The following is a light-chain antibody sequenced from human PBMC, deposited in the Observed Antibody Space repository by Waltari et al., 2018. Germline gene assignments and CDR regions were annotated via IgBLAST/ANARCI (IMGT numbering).Light chain of an antibody. Sequence: DSVMTQSPDSLAVSLGERATINCKSSQSVLYSSNNKNYLAWYQQKPGQPPKLLIYWASTRESGVPHRFSGSGSGTDFTLTISSLQAEDVAVYYCQQYYSTLWTFGQGTKVEIK. V-gene: IGKV4-1*01. J-gene: IGKJ1*01. CDR1: QSVLYSSNNKNY. CDR2: WAS. CDR3: QQYYSTLWT.